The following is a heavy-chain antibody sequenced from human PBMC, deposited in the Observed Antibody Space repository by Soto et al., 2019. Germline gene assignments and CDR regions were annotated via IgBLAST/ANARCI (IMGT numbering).Heavy chain of an antibody. CDR2: ISSSSSYI. J-gene: IGHJ4*02. CDR1: GFTCSSYS. CDR3: ARDIAVAGKKRDY. D-gene: IGHD6-19*01. V-gene: IGHV3-21*01. Sequence: EVQLVESGGGLVKPGGSLRLSCAASGFTCSSYSMNWVRQAPGKGLEWVSSISSSSSYIYYADSVKGRFTISRDNAKNSLYLQMNSLRAEDTAVYYCARDIAVAGKKRDYWGKGTLVTVSS.